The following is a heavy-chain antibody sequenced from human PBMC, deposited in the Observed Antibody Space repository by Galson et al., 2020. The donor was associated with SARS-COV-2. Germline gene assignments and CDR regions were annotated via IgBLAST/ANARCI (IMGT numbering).Heavy chain of an antibody. CDR1: GGSISSSNW. Sequence: SETLSLTCAVSGGSISSSNWWSWVRQPPGKGLEWIGEIYHSGSTNYNPSLKSRVTISVDTSKNQFSLKLSSVTAADTAVYYCARGPDSPVTTSSEAFDIWGQGTMVTVSS. CDR3: ARGPDSPVTTSSEAFDI. D-gene: IGHD4-17*01. J-gene: IGHJ3*02. CDR2: IYHSGST. V-gene: IGHV4-4*02.